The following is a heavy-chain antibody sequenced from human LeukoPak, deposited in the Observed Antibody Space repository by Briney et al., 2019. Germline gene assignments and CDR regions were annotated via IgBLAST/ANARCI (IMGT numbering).Heavy chain of an antibody. CDR1: GFTFSSYA. J-gene: IGHJ6*03. CDR3: AKIGCSSTSCYSFPLYYYYYMDV. V-gene: IGHV3-23*01. D-gene: IGHD2-2*01. Sequence: PGGSLRLSCAASGFTFSSYAMSWVRQAPGKGLEWVSTISGSVSTTYYADSVRGRFTISRDNSKNALYLQMNSLRPEDTAEYYCAKIGCSSTSCYSFPLYYYYYMDVWGRGTTVTVSS. CDR2: ISGSVSTT.